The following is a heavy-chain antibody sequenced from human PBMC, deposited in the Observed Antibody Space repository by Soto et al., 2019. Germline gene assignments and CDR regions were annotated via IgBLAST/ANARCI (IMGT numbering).Heavy chain of an antibody. CDR3: ARDEGVASGN. CDR2: INTGNDNT. V-gene: IGHV1-3*04. D-gene: IGHD5-12*01. Sequence: GASVKVSCKASGHTFSTSAMHWVRQAPGQRLEWMGWINTGNDNTKYSQKFQDRVTITRDTSASTAYMELSSLTSEDTAVYYCARDEGVASGNWGQGTLVTVSS. CDR1: GHTFSTSA. J-gene: IGHJ4*02.